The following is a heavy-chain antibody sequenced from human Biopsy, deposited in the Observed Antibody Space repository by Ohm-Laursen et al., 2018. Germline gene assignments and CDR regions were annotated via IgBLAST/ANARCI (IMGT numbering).Heavy chain of an antibody. Sequence: AAVKLSCKVSGYTLTDLSMHWVRQAPGKGLEWMGGFAPENGKTIYAQKFQGRVTMTEDTSTDTAYMELSNLRSEDTAVYYCAGDINNWNVNYWGQGTLVNVSS. CDR1: GYTLTDLS. CDR3: AGDINNWNVNY. CDR2: FAPENGKT. V-gene: IGHV1-24*01. J-gene: IGHJ4*02. D-gene: IGHD1-20*01.